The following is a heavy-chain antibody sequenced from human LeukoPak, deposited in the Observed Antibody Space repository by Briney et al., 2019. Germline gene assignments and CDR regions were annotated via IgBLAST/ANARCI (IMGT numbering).Heavy chain of an antibody. D-gene: IGHD4-17*01. CDR2: INHSGST. CDR3: ARSYYGDSRYCYYGMDV. Sequence: SETLSLTCAVYGGSFSGYYWSWIRHPPGRGREWIGEINHSGSTNYNPSLKSRVTISVDTSKNQFSLKLSSVTAAGTAVYYCARSYYGDSRYCYYGMDVWGQGTTVTVSS. CDR1: GGSFSGYY. V-gene: IGHV4-34*01. J-gene: IGHJ6*02.